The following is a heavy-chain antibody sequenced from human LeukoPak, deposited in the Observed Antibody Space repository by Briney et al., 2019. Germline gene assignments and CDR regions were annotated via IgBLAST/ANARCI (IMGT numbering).Heavy chain of an antibody. CDR3: ARDQYSSGWLGALAAFDI. CDR1: GFTVSSNY. V-gene: IGHV3-66*01. CDR2: IYSGGST. J-gene: IGHJ3*02. Sequence: GGSLRLSCAASGFTVSSNYMSWVRQAPGKGQEWVSVIYSGGSTYYADSVKGRFTISRDNSKNTLYLQMNSLRAEDTAVYYCARDQYSSGWLGALAAFDIWGQGTMATVSS. D-gene: IGHD6-19*01.